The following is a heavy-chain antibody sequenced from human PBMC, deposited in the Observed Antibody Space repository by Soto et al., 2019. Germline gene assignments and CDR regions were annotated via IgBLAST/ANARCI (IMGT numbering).Heavy chain of an antibody. V-gene: IGHV3-66*01. J-gene: IGHJ6*02. Sequence: AGGSLRLSCGASGFTVSSNYMSWVRQAPGKGLEWVSVIYSGGSTYFADSVKGRFTISRDNSKNTLYLQMNSLRAEDTAVYYCARDMVRAMDVWGQGTTVTVSS. D-gene: IGHD3-10*01. CDR1: GFTVSSNY. CDR3: ARDMVRAMDV. CDR2: IYSGGST.